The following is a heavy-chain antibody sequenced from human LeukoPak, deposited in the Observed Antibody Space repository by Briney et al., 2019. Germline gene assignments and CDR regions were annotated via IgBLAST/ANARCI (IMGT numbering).Heavy chain of an antibody. J-gene: IGHJ5*02. CDR2: ISSSSSYI. CDR3: ARGYSSSWYLTWFDP. D-gene: IGHD6-13*01. Sequence: GGSLRLSCAASGFTFSSYSMNWVRQAPGKGLEWVSSISSSSSYIYYADSVKGRFTISRDNAKNSLYLQMNSLRAGDTAVYYCARGYSSSWYLTWFDPWGQGTLVTVSS. CDR1: GFTFSSYS. V-gene: IGHV3-21*01.